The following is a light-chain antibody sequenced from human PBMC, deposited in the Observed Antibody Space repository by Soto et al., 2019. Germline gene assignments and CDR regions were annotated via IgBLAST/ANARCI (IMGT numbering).Light chain of an antibody. V-gene: IGKV1-5*03. Sequence: IQMTQSPSTLSASVGDRVTITCRASQSISDWLAWYQQKPGAAPKLLIYKAASLESGVPSRFSGSGSGTDFTLTISSLQPDDFASYYCQQYKNYPLTFGGGTQVEIK. J-gene: IGKJ4*01. CDR2: KAA. CDR3: QQYKNYPLT. CDR1: QSISDW.